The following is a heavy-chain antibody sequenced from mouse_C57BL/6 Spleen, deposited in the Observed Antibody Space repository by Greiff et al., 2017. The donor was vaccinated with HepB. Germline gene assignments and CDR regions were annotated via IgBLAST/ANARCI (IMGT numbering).Heavy chain of an antibody. Sequence: QVQLKESGAELVKPGASVKISCKASGYAFSSYWMNWVKQRPGKGLEWIGQIYPGDGDTNYNGKFKGKATLTADKSSSTAYMQLSSLTSEDSAVYFCAREDTTVVATGNFDYWGQGTTLTVSS. D-gene: IGHD1-1*01. CDR2: IYPGDGDT. J-gene: IGHJ2*01. CDR3: AREDTTVVATGNFDY. CDR1: GYAFSSYW. V-gene: IGHV1-80*01.